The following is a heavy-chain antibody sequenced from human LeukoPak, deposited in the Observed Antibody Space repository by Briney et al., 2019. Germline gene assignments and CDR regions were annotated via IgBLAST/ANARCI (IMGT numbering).Heavy chain of an antibody. CDR1: GFLFSNSW. CDR3: ARDSGYNAFDY. D-gene: IGHD5-12*01. Sequence: GGSLRLSCADSGFLFSNSWMAWVRQAPGRGLEWLDNINQDGSAKTCVDSVKGRFTISRDNAKNSLYLQMNSLRAEDTAMYYCARDSGYNAFDYWGQGTLVSVSS. CDR2: INQDGSAK. J-gene: IGHJ4*02. V-gene: IGHV3-7*05.